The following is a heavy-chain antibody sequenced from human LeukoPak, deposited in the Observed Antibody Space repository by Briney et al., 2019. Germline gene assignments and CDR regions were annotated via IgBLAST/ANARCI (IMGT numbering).Heavy chain of an antibody. CDR2: IYYSGST. Sequence: SETLSLTCTVSGGSISSSSYYWGWIRQPPGKGLEWIGSIYYSGSTYYNPSLKSRVTISVDTSKNQFSLKLSSVTAADTAVYYCVRAVAGLFDYWGKGTLVTVSS. CDR3: VRAVAGLFDY. V-gene: IGHV4-39*01. CDR1: GGSISSSSYY. J-gene: IGHJ4*02. D-gene: IGHD6-19*01.